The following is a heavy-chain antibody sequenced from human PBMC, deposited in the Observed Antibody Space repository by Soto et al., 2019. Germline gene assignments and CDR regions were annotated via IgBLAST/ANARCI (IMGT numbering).Heavy chain of an antibody. CDR1: GFTFSRQA. Sequence: QVQLVESGGGVVQPERSLRLSCAASGFTFSRQAMHWVRQAPGRGLEWVAGIWYHGIDKYYADSVKGRFTISRDNSKNTVYLKMNSLRGEDTAVYYCATGFLGLCTGGNCPLDYWGQGTLVTVSS. CDR2: IWYHGIDK. V-gene: IGHV3-33*01. J-gene: IGHJ4*02. D-gene: IGHD2-15*01. CDR3: ATGFLGLCTGGNCPLDY.